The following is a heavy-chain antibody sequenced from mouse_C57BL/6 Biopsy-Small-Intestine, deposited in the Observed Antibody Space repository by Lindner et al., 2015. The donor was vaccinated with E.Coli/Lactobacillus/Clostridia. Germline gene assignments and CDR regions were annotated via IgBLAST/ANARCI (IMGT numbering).Heavy chain of an antibody. CDR2: IYPGDGDT. V-gene: IGHV1-82*01. J-gene: IGHJ4*01. CDR1: GYAFSSSW. D-gene: IGHD4-1*01. CDR3: ARSPLGQAMDY. Sequence: VQLQESGPELVKPGASVKISCKASGYAFSSSWMNWVKQRPGKGLEWIGRIYPGDGDTNYNGKFKGKATFTADTSSNTAYMQLSSLTTEDSAIYYCARSPLGQAMDYWGQGTSVTVSS.